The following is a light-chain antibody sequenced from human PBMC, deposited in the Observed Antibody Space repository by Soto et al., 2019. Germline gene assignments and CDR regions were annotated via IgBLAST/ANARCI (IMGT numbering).Light chain of an antibody. CDR1: SSNIGSTYD. J-gene: IGLJ1*01. CDR2: GNT. Sequence: QSVLTQPPSVSGAPGQRVTISCTGSSSNIGSTYDVQWYQQLPGTAPKLLIHGNTDRPSGVPDRFSGSKSGTSASLAITGLQAYDEADYYCHSYDDSLSVHYVFGTGTKLTVL. V-gene: IGLV1-40*01. CDR3: HSYDDSLSVHYV.